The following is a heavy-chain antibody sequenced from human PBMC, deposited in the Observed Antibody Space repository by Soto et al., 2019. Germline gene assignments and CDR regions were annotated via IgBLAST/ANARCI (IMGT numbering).Heavy chain of an antibody. CDR1: GGSVNGYY. CDR3: ATRITVFGLLIPPFDP. V-gene: IGHV4-34*01. Sequence: ASETLSLTCAVYGGSVNGYYWNWIRQPPGKGLEWIGEINHTGGTHYNPSLKSRVTMSVDTSKNQFSLGLSSVTAADTAIYYCATRITVFGLLIPPFDPWGQGTQVTVSS. CDR2: INHTGGT. J-gene: IGHJ5*02. D-gene: IGHD3-3*01.